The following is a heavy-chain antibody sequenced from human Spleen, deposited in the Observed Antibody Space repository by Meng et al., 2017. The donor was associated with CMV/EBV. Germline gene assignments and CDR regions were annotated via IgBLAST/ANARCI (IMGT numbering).Heavy chain of an antibody. CDR1: GYTFTGYY. D-gene: IGHD2-2*01. Sequence: ASVKVSCKASGYTFTGYYMHWVRQAPGQGLEWMGWISAYDGDTNYARKLQGRVTMTTDTSTTTAYMELRSLRSDDTAVYYCARDIEYCGSTSCYEDCFDPWGQGTLVTVSS. V-gene: IGHV1-18*04. CDR3: ARDIEYCGSTSCYEDCFDP. J-gene: IGHJ5*02. CDR2: ISAYDGDT.